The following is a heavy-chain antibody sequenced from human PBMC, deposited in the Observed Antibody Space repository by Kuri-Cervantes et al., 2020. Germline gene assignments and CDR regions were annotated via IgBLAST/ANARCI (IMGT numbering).Heavy chain of an antibody. CDR3: ARTIADSGAY. J-gene: IGHJ4*02. V-gene: IGHV3-7*01. D-gene: IGHD6-13*01. Sequence: GGSLRLSCAASGLSFSGSEFNWIRLAPGKGLEWVANIKHDGSVKYYGGSAKGRFTISRDNARNSLYLQMNSLRAEDTAVYFCARTIADSGAYWGQGTLVTVSS. CDR2: IKHDGSVK. CDR1: GLSFSGSE.